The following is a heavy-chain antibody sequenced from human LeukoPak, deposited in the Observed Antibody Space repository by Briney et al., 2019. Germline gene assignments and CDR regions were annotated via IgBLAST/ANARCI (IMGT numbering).Heavy chain of an antibody. CDR2: IKQDGSEK. D-gene: IGHD5-18*01. CDR3: ARAPSYGYYYMDV. Sequence: GGSLRLSCAASGFTFSSYWMSWVRQAPGKGLEWVANIKQDGSEKYYVDSVKGRFTISRDDAKNSLYLQMNSLRAEDTAVYYCARAPSYGYYYMDVWGKGTTVTISS. V-gene: IGHV3-7*01. CDR1: GFTFSSYW. J-gene: IGHJ6*03.